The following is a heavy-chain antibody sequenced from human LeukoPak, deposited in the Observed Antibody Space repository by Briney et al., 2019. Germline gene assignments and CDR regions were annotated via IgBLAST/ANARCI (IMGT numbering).Heavy chain of an antibody. CDR2: IWYDGSNK. D-gene: IGHD3-3*01. Sequence: GGSLRLSCAASGFTFSSYGMHWVRQAPGKGLEWVAVIWYDGSNKYYADSVKGRFTISRDNSKNTLYLQMNSLRAEDTAVYYYARNYDFWSGFLNPQTYYYYGMDVWGQGTTVTVSS. V-gene: IGHV3-33*01. CDR3: ARNYDFWSGFLNPQTYYYYGMDV. CDR1: GFTFSSYG. J-gene: IGHJ6*02.